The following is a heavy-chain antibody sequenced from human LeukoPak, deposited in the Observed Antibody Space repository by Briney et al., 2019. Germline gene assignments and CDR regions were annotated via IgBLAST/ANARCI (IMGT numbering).Heavy chain of an antibody. V-gene: IGHV1-18*01. CDR3: ARGTISGQNYYYMDV. Sequence: GASVKVSCKXSGYTFTSYGINWVRQAPGQGLEWMGWISAYNGKTNYAQKLQGRVTMTTDTSTSTVYMELRSLRSDDTAVYYCARGTISGQNYYYMDVWGKGTTVTVSS. CDR1: GYTFTSYG. CDR2: ISAYNGKT. J-gene: IGHJ6*03. D-gene: IGHD2-15*01.